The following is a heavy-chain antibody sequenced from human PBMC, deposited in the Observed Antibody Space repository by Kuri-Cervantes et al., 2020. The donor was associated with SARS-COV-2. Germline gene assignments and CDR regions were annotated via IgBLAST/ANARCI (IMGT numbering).Heavy chain of an antibody. D-gene: IGHD5-24*01. CDR1: GFTLSTYA. CDR2: ISGTGFNT. Sequence: ETLSLTCTASGFTLSTYAFSWVRQAPGKGQEWVSFISGTGFNTDYAASVKGRFTVSRDNSKNTLYLQMNSLRSEDTARYYCARDGYNFIPFDYWGQGILVTVSS. V-gene: IGHV3-23*01. CDR3: ARDGYNFIPFDY. J-gene: IGHJ4*02.